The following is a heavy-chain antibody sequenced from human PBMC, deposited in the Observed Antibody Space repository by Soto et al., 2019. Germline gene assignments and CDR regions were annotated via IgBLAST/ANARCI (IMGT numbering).Heavy chain of an antibody. J-gene: IGHJ6*02. V-gene: IGHV4-31*03. D-gene: IGHD1-26*01. Sequence: QVQLQESGPGLVKPSQTLSLTCTVSGGSISSGGYYWSWIRQHPGNGLEWIGYIYYSGSTYYNPSLKSRVTISVDTSKNQFSLKLSSVTAADTAVYYCAREIVGALQGYYYGMDVWGQGTTVTVSS. CDR1: GGSISSGGYY. CDR3: AREIVGALQGYYYGMDV. CDR2: IYYSGST.